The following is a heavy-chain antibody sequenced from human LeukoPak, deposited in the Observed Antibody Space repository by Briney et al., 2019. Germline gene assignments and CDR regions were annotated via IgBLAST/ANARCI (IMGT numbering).Heavy chain of an antibody. J-gene: IGHJ3*02. CDR2: TSWNSGSI. D-gene: IGHD4-23*01. V-gene: IGHV3-9*01. CDR1: GFTFDYYS. CDR3: AKVSSTVVRGAFDI. Sequence: GRSLRLSCAASGFTFDYYSMHWVRQAPGKGLEWVSGTSWNSGSIGYADSVKGRFTISRDNAKNSLYLQMNSLRAEDTALYYCAKVSSTVVRGAFDIWGQGTMVTVSS.